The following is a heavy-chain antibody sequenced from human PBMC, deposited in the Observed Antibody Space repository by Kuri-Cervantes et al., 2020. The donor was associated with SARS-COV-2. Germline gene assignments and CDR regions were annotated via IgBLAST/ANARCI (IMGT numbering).Heavy chain of an antibody. CDR2: IIPIFGTA. Sequence: SVKVSCKVSGYTLTELSMHWVRQAPGQGLEWMGGIIPIFGTANYAQKFQGRVTITTDESTSTAYMELSSLRSEDTAVYYCARVIVGAYKFLHYFDYWGQGTLVTVSS. CDR1: GYTLTELS. CDR3: ARVIVGAYKFLHYFDY. V-gene: IGHV1-69*05. J-gene: IGHJ4*02. D-gene: IGHD1-26*01.